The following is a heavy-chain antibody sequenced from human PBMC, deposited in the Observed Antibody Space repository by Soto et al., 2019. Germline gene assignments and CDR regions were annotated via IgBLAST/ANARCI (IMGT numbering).Heavy chain of an antibody. D-gene: IGHD6-6*01. CDR1: GYIFTNYG. CDR3: ARDRSSSDY. Sequence: QVQLVQSGVEVKKPGASVKVSCKASGYIFTNYGISWVRQAPGQGLEWMGWIRVYNGDTNYAQKFQGRVTMTTDTSTSTAYTELRSLTSDDTAVYYCARDRSSSDYWGQGTLVTVSS. V-gene: IGHV1-18*01. J-gene: IGHJ4*02. CDR2: IRVYNGDT.